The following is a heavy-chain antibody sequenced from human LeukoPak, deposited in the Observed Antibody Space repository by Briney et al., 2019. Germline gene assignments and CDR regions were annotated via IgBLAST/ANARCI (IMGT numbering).Heavy chain of an antibody. V-gene: IGHV3-21*01. Sequence: GGSLRLSCAASGFTFSSYSLNWVRQAPGKGLERVSSISSSTSYIYYADSMKGRFTISRDNAKNSLYLQMNSLRAEDTAVYYCARDLPGYYDFWSGYDYWGQGTLVTVSS. CDR2: ISSSTSYI. J-gene: IGHJ4*02. CDR3: ARDLPGYYDFWSGYDY. CDR1: GFTFSSYS. D-gene: IGHD3-3*01.